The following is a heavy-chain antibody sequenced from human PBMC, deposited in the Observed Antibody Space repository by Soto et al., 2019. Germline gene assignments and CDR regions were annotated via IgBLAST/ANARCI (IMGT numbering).Heavy chain of an antibody. CDR3: TTEYCISTSCYAGYYYYGMDV. J-gene: IGHJ6*02. D-gene: IGHD2-2*01. V-gene: IGHV3-15*01. CDR2: IKSKTDGGTT. Sequence: PGGSLRLSCAASGFTFSSYAMSWVRQAPGKGLEWVGRIKSKTDGGTTDYAAPVKGRFTISRDDSKNALYLQMNSLKTEDTAVNYCTTEYCISTSCYAGYYYYGMDVWGQGTTVTVSS. CDR1: GFTFSSYA.